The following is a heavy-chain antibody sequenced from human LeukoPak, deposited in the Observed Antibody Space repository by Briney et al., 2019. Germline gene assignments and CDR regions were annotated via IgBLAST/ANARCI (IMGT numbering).Heavy chain of an antibody. CDR2: IYTSGST. Sequence: KPSETLSLSCTVSGGSISSYYWSWIRQPPGKGLEWIGYIYTSGSTNYNPSLKSRVTISIDTSKNQFSLKLSSVTAADTAVYYCARDLVTVTKGFDIWGQGTMVSVSS. CDR1: GGSISSYY. V-gene: IGHV4-59*01. J-gene: IGHJ3*02. CDR3: ARDLVTVTKGFDI. D-gene: IGHD4-17*01.